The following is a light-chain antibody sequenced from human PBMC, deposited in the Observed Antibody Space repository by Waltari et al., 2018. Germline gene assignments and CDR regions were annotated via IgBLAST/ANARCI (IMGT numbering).Light chain of an antibody. CDR2: AAS. CDR3: QQYDDLPIT. CDR1: RHISRH. V-gene: IGKV1-33*01. J-gene: IGKJ3*01. Sequence: IQLTQSLSSRSVFVGDRVTITCRASRHISRHLNWYQQKPGKAPKLLIYAASNLEVGVPSRFGGSGSGTEFSFTISSLQPDDIATYYCQQYDDLPITFGPGTKVDIK.